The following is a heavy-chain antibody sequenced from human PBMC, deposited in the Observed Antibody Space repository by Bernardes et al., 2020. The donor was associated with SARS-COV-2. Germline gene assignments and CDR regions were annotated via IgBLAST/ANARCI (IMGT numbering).Heavy chain of an antibody. D-gene: IGHD3-10*01. Sequence: ASVKVSCKASGYTFTSYGISWVRQAPGQGLEWMGWISAYKGNTNYAQKLQGRVTMTTDTSASTAYMELRSLRSDDTAVYYCARDRDTMVRGVMGPNGYWGQGTLVTVSS. CDR3: ARDRDTMVRGVMGPNGY. V-gene: IGHV1-18*01. J-gene: IGHJ4*02. CDR2: ISAYKGNT. CDR1: GYTFTSYG.